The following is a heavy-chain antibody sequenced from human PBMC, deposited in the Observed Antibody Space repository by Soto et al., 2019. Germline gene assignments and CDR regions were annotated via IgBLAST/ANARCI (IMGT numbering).Heavy chain of an antibody. D-gene: IGHD3-10*01. Sequence: QVQLQQWGAGLLKPSETLSLTCAVYGGSFSGYYWSWIRQPPGKGLEWIGEINHSGSTNYNPSLKRRVTISVDTSKNQFSLKLSSVTAADTAVYYCARGGGLLWFGEFPNWFDPWGQGTLVTVSS. V-gene: IGHV4-34*01. CDR1: GGSFSGYY. J-gene: IGHJ5*02. CDR2: INHSGST. CDR3: ARGGGLLWFGEFPNWFDP.